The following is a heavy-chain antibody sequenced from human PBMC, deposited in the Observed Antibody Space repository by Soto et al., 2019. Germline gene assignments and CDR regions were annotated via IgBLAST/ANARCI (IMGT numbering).Heavy chain of an antibody. CDR2: IIPIFGTA. CDR3: ARGGYSRRPNGAYYYYGVDV. CDR1: GGTFSSYA. Sequence: VASVKVSCKASGGTFSSYAISWVRQAPGQGLEWMGGIIPIFGTANYAQKFQGRVTITADESTSTAYMELSSLRSEDTAVYYCARGGYSRRPNGAYYYYGVDVWGQRTTVTVSS. J-gene: IGHJ6*02. D-gene: IGHD6-13*01. V-gene: IGHV1-69*13.